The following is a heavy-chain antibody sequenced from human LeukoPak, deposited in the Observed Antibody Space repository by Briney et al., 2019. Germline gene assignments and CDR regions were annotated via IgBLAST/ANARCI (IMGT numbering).Heavy chain of an antibody. CDR1: GYTFTSYG. D-gene: IGHD6-19*01. J-gene: IGHJ4*02. CDR3: AREGSGWYGHYFDY. Sequence: GASVKVSCKTSGYTFTSYGISWVRQAPGQGLEWMGWISVYNGNTNYAQKLQGRVTMTTDTSTSTAYMELRSLRSDDTAVYYCAREGSGWYGHYFDYWGQGTLVTVSS. V-gene: IGHV1-18*01. CDR2: ISVYNGNT.